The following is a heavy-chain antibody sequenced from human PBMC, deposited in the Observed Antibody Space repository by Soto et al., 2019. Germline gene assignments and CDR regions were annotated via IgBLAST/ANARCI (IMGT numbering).Heavy chain of an antibody. CDR1: GFSLSTSGVG. CDR3: AHRPSYCSPGSCYSGFDY. V-gene: IGHV2-5*02. D-gene: IGHD2-15*01. CDR2: IYWDDDK. Sequence: QITLKESGPTLVKPTQTLTLTCTFSGFSLSTSGVGVGWIRQPPGKALEWLALIYWDDDKRYSPSLKSRLTITKDTSKNQVVLTMTNMDPVDTATCYCAHRPSYCSPGSCYSGFDYWGQGTLVTVSS. J-gene: IGHJ4*02.